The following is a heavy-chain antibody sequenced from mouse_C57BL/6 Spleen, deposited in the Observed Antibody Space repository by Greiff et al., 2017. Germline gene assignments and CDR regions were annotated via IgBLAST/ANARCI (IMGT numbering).Heavy chain of an antibody. D-gene: IGHD3-3*01. V-gene: IGHV1-69*01. CDR2: TDPSDSYT. CDR3: ARGTFFAY. J-gene: IGHJ3*01. Sequence: QVQLQQPGAELVMPGASVKLSCKASGYTFTSYWMHWVKQRPGQGLEWIGETDPSDSYTNYNQKFKGKSTLTVDKSSSTAYMQLSSLTSEDSAVYYCARGTFFAYWGQGTLVTVSA. CDR1: GYTFTSYW.